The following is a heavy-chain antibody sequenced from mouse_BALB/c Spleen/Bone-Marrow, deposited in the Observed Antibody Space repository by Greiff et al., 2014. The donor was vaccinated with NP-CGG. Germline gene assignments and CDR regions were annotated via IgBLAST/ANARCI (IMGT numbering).Heavy chain of an antibody. CDR3: ARFATGSYAY. D-gene: IGHD1-1*01. Sequence: QVQLKESGAELVRPGSSVKISCKASGYVFTDYWMNWLRQRPGRGLEWIGQIFPVNADTNYKANFKDKVTLTADKSSTTAYMQLNSLTSEDSAVYFCARFATGSYAYWGQGTLVTVSA. J-gene: IGHJ3*01. CDR1: GYVFTDYW. CDR2: IFPVNADT. V-gene: IGHV1-80*01.